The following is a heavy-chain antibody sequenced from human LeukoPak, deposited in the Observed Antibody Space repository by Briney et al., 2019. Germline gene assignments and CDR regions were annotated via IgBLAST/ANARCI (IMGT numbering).Heavy chain of an antibody. CDR2: ISGSGGST. CDR3: ARDQYDTWSRRGNFDS. CDR1: GFTFISYA. V-gene: IGHV3-23*01. J-gene: IGHJ4*02. Sequence: GGSLRLSCAASGFTFISYAMSWVRQAPGKGLEWVSSISGSGGSTYNTDSVKGRFTISRDNSKNSLYLQMNSLRAEDTAVFYCARDQYDTWSRRGNFDSWGQGTLVIVSS. D-gene: IGHD3/OR15-3a*01.